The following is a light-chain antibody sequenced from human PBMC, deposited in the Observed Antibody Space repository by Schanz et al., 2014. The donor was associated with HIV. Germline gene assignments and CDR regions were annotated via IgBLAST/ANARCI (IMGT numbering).Light chain of an antibody. CDR2: DVT. CDR3: CSYAGSSYV. Sequence: QSALAQPASMSASPGQSVTISCVGSSTDIGDDNYVSWYQHHPGTSPKLLIYDVTVRPSGVSDRFAGSKSGNTASLRISGLQAEDEADYYCCSYAGSSYVFGTGTKLTVL. V-gene: IGLV2-14*03. CDR1: STDIGDDNY. J-gene: IGLJ1*01.